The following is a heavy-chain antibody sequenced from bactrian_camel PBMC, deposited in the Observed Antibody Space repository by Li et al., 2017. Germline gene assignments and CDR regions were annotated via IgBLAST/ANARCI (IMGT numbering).Heavy chain of an antibody. J-gene: IGHJ6*01. CDR1: GYIFSDNC. CDR2: IDAAIGNT. Sequence: VQLVESGGGSVQAGGSLRLSCEATGYIFSDNCIGWFRQAPGKDREGVAAIDAAIGNTYYTDSVKGRFTISKDNAKSTLYLEMKSLKPEDTAVYFCAAVSGYWGQGTQVTVS. CDR3: AAVSGY. V-gene: IGHV3S54*01.